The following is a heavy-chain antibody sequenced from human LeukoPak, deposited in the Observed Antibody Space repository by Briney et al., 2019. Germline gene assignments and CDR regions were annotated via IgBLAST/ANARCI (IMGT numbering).Heavy chain of an antibody. V-gene: IGHV1-8*03. CDR3: ARPYGITGTDDWFDP. CDR1: GYTFTSYD. D-gene: IGHD1-20*01. CDR2: MNPNSGNT. Sequence: AASVKVSCKASGYTFTSYDINWVRQATGQGLEWMGWMNPNSGNTGYAQKFQGRVTITRNTSISTAYMELSSLRSDDTAVYYCARPYGITGTDDWFDPWGQGTLVTVSS. J-gene: IGHJ5*02.